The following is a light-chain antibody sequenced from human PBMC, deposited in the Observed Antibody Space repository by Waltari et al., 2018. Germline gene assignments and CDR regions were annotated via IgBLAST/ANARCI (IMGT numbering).Light chain of an antibody. Sequence: IQMTQSPSTLSASVGDRVPITSRASDSINTWLAWYQQKPVKAPKLLIDKASSLESVVPSRFSGRGSETEFTLSISSLQPDDFATYYCQQYNTYPWTFGQGTKVEIK. CDR2: KAS. CDR3: QQYNTYPWT. J-gene: IGKJ1*01. CDR1: DSINTW. V-gene: IGKV1-5*03.